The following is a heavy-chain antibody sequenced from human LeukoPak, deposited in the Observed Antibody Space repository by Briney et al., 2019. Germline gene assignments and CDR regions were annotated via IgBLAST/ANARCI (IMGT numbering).Heavy chain of an antibody. CDR3: AKGSGWYQDY. Sequence: GGSLRLSCAASGFTFSNYGMHWVRQAPGKGLEWVTFILYDGSNENYADSVKGRFTFSRDNSKNTLFLQMNNLRPEDTAVYYCAKGSGWYQDYWGQGTLVTVSS. CDR2: ILYDGSNE. V-gene: IGHV3-30*02. CDR1: GFTFSNYG. D-gene: IGHD6-13*01. J-gene: IGHJ4*02.